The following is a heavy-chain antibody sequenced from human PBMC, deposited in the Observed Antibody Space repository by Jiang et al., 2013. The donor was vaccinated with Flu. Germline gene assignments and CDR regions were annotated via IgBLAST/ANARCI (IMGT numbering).Heavy chain of an antibody. J-gene: IGHJ3*02. CDR3: AHRPGDMVRGRGAFDI. Sequence: TLTCTFSGFSLSTSGVGVGWIRQPPGKALEWLALIYWNDDKRYSPSLKSRLTITKDTSKNQVVLTMTNMDPVDTATYYCAHRPGDMVRGRGAFDIWGQGTMVTVSS. D-gene: IGHD3-10*01. CDR1: GFSLSTSGVG. V-gene: IGHV2-5*01. CDR2: IYWNDDK.